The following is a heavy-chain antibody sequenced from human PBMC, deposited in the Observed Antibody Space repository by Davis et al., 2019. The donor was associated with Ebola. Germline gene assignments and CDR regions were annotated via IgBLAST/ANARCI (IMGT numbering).Heavy chain of an antibody. CDR2: IYSGGTT. V-gene: IGHV3-66*01. D-gene: IGHD3-10*01. J-gene: IGHJ6*02. CDR1: GFTFSAHT. CDR3: AREGGTTYFYGSGAYYYGMDV. Sequence: GESLKISCSASGFTFSAHTMHWVRQAPGKGLEWVSVIYSGGTTYYADSVKGRFTISRDNSKNTLYLQMNSLRAEDTAVYYCAREGGTTYFYGSGAYYYGMDVWGQGTTVTVSS.